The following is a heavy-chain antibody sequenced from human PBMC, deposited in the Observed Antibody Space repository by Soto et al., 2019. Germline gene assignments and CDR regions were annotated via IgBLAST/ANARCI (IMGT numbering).Heavy chain of an antibody. J-gene: IGHJ6*02. CDR1: GYSFTSYW. CDR3: ARHRVIAAAQISYYYYYYGMDV. D-gene: IGHD6-13*01. V-gene: IGHV5-10-1*01. CDR2: IDPSDSYT. Sequence: GESLKISCKGSGYSFTSYWISWVRQMPGKGLEWMGRIDPSDSYTNYSPSFQGHVTISADKSISTAYLQWSSLKASDTAMYYCARHRVIAAAQISYYYYYYGMDVWGQGTTVTVSS.